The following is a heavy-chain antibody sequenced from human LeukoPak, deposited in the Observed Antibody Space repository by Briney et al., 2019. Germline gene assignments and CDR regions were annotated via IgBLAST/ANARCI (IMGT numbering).Heavy chain of an antibody. D-gene: IGHD6-13*01. J-gene: IGHJ4*02. CDR3: ARQTSSSWYDLYYFDY. Sequence: SETLSLTCTVSGGSISSSSYYWGWIRQPPGKGLEWIGSIYYSGSTYYNPSLESRVTISVDTSKNQFSLKLSSVTAADTAVYYCARQTSSSWYDLYYFDYWGQGTLVTVSS. CDR1: GGSISSSSYY. V-gene: IGHV4-39*01. CDR2: IYYSGST.